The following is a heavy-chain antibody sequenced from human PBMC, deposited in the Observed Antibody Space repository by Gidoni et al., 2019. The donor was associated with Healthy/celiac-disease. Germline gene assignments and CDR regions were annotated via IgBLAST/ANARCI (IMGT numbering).Heavy chain of an antibody. Sequence: EVQLVESGGGLGRPGGSMRLSCAASGFTFSSYSMNWVRQAPGKGLEWVSSISSSSSYIYYADSVKGRFTISRDNAKNSLYLQMNSLRAEDTAVYYCARDGGYGSGSYPFDYWGQGTLVTVSS. CDR2: ISSSSSYI. V-gene: IGHV3-21*01. CDR1: GFTFSSYS. CDR3: ARDGGYGSGSYPFDY. J-gene: IGHJ4*02. D-gene: IGHD3-10*01.